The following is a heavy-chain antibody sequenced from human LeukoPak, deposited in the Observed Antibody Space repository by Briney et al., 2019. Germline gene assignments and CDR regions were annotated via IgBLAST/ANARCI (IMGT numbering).Heavy chain of an antibody. V-gene: IGHV1-69*04. J-gene: IGHJ4*02. Sequence: SVKVSCKASGGTFSSYAISWVRQAPGQGLEWMGRIIPILGIANYAQKFQGRVTITADKSTSTAYMELSSLRSEDTAVYYCVRALGIAAAGTENDYWGQGTLVTVSS. D-gene: IGHD6-13*01. CDR3: VRALGIAAAGTENDY. CDR1: GGTFSSYA. CDR2: IIPILGIA.